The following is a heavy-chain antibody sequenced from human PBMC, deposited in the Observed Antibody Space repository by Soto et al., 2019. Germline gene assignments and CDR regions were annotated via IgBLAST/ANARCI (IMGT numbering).Heavy chain of an antibody. Sequence: QVQLVESGGGVVQPGRSLRLSCAASGFTFSGYGMHWVRQAPGKGLEWVAVISYDGSNKYYADSVKGRFTISRDNSKNTLYLQMNSLRAEDTAVYYCAKCSSTSCYTAPFDYWGQGTLVTVSS. CDR1: GFTFSGYG. V-gene: IGHV3-30*18. D-gene: IGHD2-2*02. CDR2: ISYDGSNK. CDR3: AKCSSTSCYTAPFDY. J-gene: IGHJ4*02.